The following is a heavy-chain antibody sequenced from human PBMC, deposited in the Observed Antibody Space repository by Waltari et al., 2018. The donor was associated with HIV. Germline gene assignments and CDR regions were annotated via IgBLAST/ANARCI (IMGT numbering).Heavy chain of an antibody. CDR1: GFIFRNYG. Sequence: QVPLVESGGGVVQPGRSLRLSCAASGFIFRNYGMHWVRQAPGNGLEWVGVISYNGSSEDYEESWKCRFTISRDKSKSTVDLQLNSLGPEDTAIYFCAKEGARRIVVVGNYFDSWGQGTLVTVS. D-gene: IGHD2-15*01. CDR2: ISYNGSSE. V-gene: IGHV3-30*18. CDR3: AKEGARRIVVVGNYFDS. J-gene: IGHJ4*02.